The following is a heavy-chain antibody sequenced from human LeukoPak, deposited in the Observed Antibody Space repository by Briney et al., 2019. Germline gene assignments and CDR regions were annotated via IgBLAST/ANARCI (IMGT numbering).Heavy chain of an antibody. Sequence: GGSLRLSCAASGFTFSSYGMHWVRQAPGKGLEWVAFIRYDGSNKYYADSVKGRFTISRDNSKNTLYLQMNSLRAEDTAVYYCAGSPASWYYYGSGSYYFDYWGQGTLVTVSS. CDR1: GFTFSSYG. J-gene: IGHJ4*02. CDR2: IRYDGSNK. V-gene: IGHV3-30*02. CDR3: AGSPASWYYYGSGSYYFDY. D-gene: IGHD3-10*01.